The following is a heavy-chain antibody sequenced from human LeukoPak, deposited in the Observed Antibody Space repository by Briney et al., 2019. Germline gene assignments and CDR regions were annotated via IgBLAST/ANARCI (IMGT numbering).Heavy chain of an antibody. D-gene: IGHD5-24*01. V-gene: IGHV5-51*01. CDR3: ARQDGRALYYFDY. Sequence: GGSLQISCKGSGYSFTYYWIGWGRQMPGKGGEWMGIIYPADSDTRYSPSFQGQVTISADKSTSTAYLQWSSLKASDTAMYYCARQDGRALYYFDYWGQGTLVTVSS. CDR1: GYSFTYYW. CDR2: IYPADSDT. J-gene: IGHJ4*02.